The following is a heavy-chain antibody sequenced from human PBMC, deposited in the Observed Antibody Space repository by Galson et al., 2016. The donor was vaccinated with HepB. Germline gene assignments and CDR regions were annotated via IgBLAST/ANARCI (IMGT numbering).Heavy chain of an antibody. Sequence: SLRLSCAASGFTVSANYMSWVRQAPGKGLEWVSVIYSGGNTYYADSVKGRFTISRDNSKNTVSLLMSSLRADDTAIYYCAKVGFSDLGYWGQGTLVTVSS. J-gene: IGHJ4*02. CDR2: IYSGGNT. CDR1: GFTVSANY. V-gene: IGHV3-53*01. D-gene: IGHD1-26*01. CDR3: AKVGFSDLGY.